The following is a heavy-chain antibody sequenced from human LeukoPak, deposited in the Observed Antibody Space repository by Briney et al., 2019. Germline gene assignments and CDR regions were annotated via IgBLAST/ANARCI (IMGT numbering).Heavy chain of an antibody. J-gene: IGHJ4*02. V-gene: IGHV1-69*05. Sequence: SVKVSCKTSGYSFSDYTMHWVRQAPGQGLEWMGRIIPIFGTANYAQKFQGRVTITTDESTSTAYMELSSLRSEDTAVYYCARDRRGVWGQGTLVTVSS. CDR2: IIPIFGTA. CDR3: ARDRRGV. D-gene: IGHD3-10*01. CDR1: GYSFSDYT.